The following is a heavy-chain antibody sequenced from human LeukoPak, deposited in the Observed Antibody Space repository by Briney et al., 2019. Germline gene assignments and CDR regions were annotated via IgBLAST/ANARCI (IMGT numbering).Heavy chain of an antibody. Sequence: GGSLRLSCAASGFTFSSYWMSWIRQAPGKGLEWVSYISVSGTTMYYADSVKGRFTLSRDNAKNSLYLQMNSLRAEDTAVYYCARVSRLQYGDYVAFDYWGQGTLVTVSS. CDR3: ARVSRLQYGDYVAFDY. V-gene: IGHV3-11*01. J-gene: IGHJ4*02. CDR2: ISVSGTTM. D-gene: IGHD4-17*01. CDR1: GFTFSSYW.